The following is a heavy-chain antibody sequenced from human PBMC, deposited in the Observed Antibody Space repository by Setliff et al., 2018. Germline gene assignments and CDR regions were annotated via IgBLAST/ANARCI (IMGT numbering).Heavy chain of an antibody. CDR2: TIPVFGTT. D-gene: IGHD5-18*01. V-gene: IGHV1-69*13. CDR3: VREGVDTRSSTDYRYYMDV. J-gene: IGHJ6*03. Sequence: ASVKVSCKASGGTFRNYGISWVRQAPGQGLEWMGGTIPVFGTTDYSQKFQGRVTIIADESTSTAFMQLSSLRSEDTAVYYCVREGVDTRSSTDYRYYMDVWGKGTTVTVS. CDR1: GGTFRNYG.